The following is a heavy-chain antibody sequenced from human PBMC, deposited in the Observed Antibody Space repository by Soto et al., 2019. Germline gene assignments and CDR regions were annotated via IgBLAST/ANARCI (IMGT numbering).Heavy chain of an antibody. Sequence: SVKVSCKASGGTFSSYAISWVRQAPGQGLEWMGGIIPIFGTANYAQKFQGRVTITADESTSTAYMELSSLRSEDTAVYYCAIDYYGSGSYYNPTYYYYGMDVWGQGTTVTVSS. CDR3: AIDYYGSGSYYNPTYYYYGMDV. CDR1: GGTFSSYA. J-gene: IGHJ6*02. V-gene: IGHV1-69*13. D-gene: IGHD3-10*01. CDR2: IIPIFGTA.